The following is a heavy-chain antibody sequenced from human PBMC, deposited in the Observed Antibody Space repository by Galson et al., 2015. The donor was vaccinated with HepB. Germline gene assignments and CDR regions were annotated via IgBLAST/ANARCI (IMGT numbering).Heavy chain of an antibody. Sequence: CKGSGYNFPSYWIGWVRQMPGKGLEWMGIMHPSDSNTKYSPSFQGQVTISADKSISTAYLQWSSLKASDTAMYYCASSVTVTAFDFWGQGTLVTVPS. D-gene: IGHD1-20*01. J-gene: IGHJ4*02. CDR3: ASSVTVTAFDF. CDR1: GYNFPSYW. V-gene: IGHV5-51*01. CDR2: MHPSDSNT.